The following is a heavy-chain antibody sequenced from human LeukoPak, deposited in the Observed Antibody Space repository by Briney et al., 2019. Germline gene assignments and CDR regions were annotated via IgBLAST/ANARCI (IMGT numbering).Heavy chain of an antibody. Sequence: SETLSLTCAVSGGSISSGGYSWSWIRQPPGKGLEWIGYIYHSGSTYYNPSLKSRVTISVDRSKNQFSLKLSSVTAADTAVYYCARGGRDGYKHFDYWGQGTLVTVSS. J-gene: IGHJ4*02. V-gene: IGHV4-30-2*01. D-gene: IGHD5-24*01. CDR1: GGSISSGGYS. CDR2: IYHSGST. CDR3: ARGGRDGYKHFDY.